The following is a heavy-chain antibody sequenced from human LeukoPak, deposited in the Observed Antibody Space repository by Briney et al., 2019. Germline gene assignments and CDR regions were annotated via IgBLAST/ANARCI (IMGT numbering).Heavy chain of an antibody. Sequence: PGGSLRLSCAASGFTFSNYAIHWVRQVPGKGLEWVAVISYDGSNKYYADSVKGRFTISRDNSKNTLYLQMNSLRAEDTAVYYCAKDLTSVAGTNWFDPWGQGTLVTVSS. J-gene: IGHJ5*02. CDR3: AKDLTSVAGTNWFDP. CDR2: ISYDGSNK. V-gene: IGHV3-30-3*01. D-gene: IGHD6-19*01. CDR1: GFTFSNYA.